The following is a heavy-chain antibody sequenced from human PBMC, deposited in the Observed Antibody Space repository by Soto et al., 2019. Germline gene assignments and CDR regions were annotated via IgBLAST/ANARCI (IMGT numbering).Heavy chain of an antibody. J-gene: IGHJ4*02. CDR2: INWSGGST. CDR1: GFNFDDYG. CDR3: ARAYCSGGSCYWFWDY. D-gene: IGHD2-15*01. Sequence: GGSLRLSCAASGFNFDDYGMSWVRQTPGKGLEWVSGINWSGGSTGYADSVKGRFTISRDNAKNSLYLQMNSLRAEDTALYHCARAYCSGGSCYWFWDYWGQGTLVTVSS. V-gene: IGHV3-20*01.